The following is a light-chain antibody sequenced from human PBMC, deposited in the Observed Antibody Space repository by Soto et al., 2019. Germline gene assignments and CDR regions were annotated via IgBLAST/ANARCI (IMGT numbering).Light chain of an antibody. J-gene: IGLJ2*01. Sequence: QSALTQTRSVSGSPGQSVTISCTGTSSDVGGYNYVSWYQQHPGKAPKLMIYDVSKRPSWVPDRFSGSKSGNTASLTISGLQAEYEADYYCCSYSGSYTFVVFGGGTKLTVL. CDR1: SSDVGGYNY. V-gene: IGLV2-11*01. CDR2: DVS. CDR3: CSYSGSYTFVV.